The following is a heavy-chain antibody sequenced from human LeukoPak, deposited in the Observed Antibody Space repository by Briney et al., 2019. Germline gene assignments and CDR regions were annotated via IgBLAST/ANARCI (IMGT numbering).Heavy chain of an antibody. J-gene: IGHJ4*02. D-gene: IGHD7-27*01. CDR2: IYYTGST. CDR3: ASRKLGNDY. V-gene: IGHV4-59*02. CDR1: GGSVSDYY. Sequence: SETLSLTCTISGGSVSDYYWSWIRQSPGKGLEWIGYIYYTGSTTYNPSLKSRVTISADTSKNQFSLKLSSVTAADTAVYYCASRKLGNDYWGQGTLVAVSS.